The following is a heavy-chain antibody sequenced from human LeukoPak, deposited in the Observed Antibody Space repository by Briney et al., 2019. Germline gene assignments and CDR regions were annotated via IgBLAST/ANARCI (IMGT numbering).Heavy chain of an antibody. V-gene: IGHV4-39*01. CDR1: GGSISSSSYY. Sequence: SETLSLTCTVSGGSISSSSYYWDWIRQPPGTGLEWIGSIYYSGSTYYNPSLKSRVTISVDTSKNQFSLKLTSVTAADTAVYYCVRDQQYNRPAGWFDPWGQGTLVTVSS. D-gene: IGHD6-6*01. CDR2: IYYSGST. CDR3: VRDQQYNRPAGWFDP. J-gene: IGHJ5*02.